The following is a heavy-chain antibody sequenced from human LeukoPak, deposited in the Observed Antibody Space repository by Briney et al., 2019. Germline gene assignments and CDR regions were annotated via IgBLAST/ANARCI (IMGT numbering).Heavy chain of an antibody. V-gene: IGHV3-30-3*01. CDR1: GFSFSSYA. CDR2: ISYDGNNN. CDR3: AKGYCSGGSCFYFDY. J-gene: IGHJ4*02. D-gene: IGHD2-15*01. Sequence: GGSLRLSCAASGFSFSSYAMHWVRQAPGKGLEWVAVISYDGNNNYFTDSVKGRFTISRDNSKNTLYLQMNSLRAEDTAVYYCAKGYCSGGSCFYFDYWGQGTLVTVSS.